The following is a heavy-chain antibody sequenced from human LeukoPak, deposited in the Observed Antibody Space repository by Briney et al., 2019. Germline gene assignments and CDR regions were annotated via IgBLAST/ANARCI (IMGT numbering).Heavy chain of an antibody. CDR2: IDYSGST. CDR1: GDSISSYY. Sequence: SETLSLTCTVSGDSISSYYWSWIRQPPGKGLEWIGDIDYSGSTNYNPSLKSRVTISVGTSKNHFSLRLSSLTGADTAMYYCARRRTTGLSGYMDVWGKGTTVTVSS. J-gene: IGHJ6*03. D-gene: IGHD2-2*01. CDR3: ARRRTTGLSGYMDV. V-gene: IGHV4-59*08.